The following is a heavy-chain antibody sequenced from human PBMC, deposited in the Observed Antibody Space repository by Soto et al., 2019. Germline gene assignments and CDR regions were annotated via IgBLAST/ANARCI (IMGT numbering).Heavy chain of an antibody. J-gene: IGHJ4*02. Sequence: GGSLRLSCAASGFTFSNAWMNWVRQAPGKRLEWVGRIKSKTDGGTTDYAAPAKGRFTISRDHSKNTLYLQMNSLRAEDTAVYYCARSHLAVAGQYYFDYWGQGTLVTVSS. D-gene: IGHD6-19*01. V-gene: IGHV3-15*07. CDR3: ARSHLAVAGQYYFDY. CDR2: IKSKTDGGTT. CDR1: GFTFSNAW.